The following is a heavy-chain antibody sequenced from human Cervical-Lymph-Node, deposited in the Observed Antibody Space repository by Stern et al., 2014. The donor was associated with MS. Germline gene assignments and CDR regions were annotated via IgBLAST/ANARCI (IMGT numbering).Heavy chain of an antibody. Sequence: VQLVESGAEVKKPGSSVKVSCKASGGTFSSYAISWVRQAPGQGLAWMGGIIPIFGTANYAQKLQGRVTITADESTSTAYMKLSSLRSEDTAVYYCARVEKRAYCGGDCFPYYFDYWGQGTLVTVSS. D-gene: IGHD2-21*02. J-gene: IGHJ4*02. CDR3: ARVEKRAYCGGDCFPYYFDY. V-gene: IGHV1-69*01. CDR2: IIPIFGTA. CDR1: GGTFSSYA.